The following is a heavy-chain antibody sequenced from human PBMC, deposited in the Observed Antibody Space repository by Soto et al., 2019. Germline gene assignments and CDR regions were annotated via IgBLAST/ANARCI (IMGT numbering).Heavy chain of an antibody. CDR3: ATDFSGWYGSSEYGF. V-gene: IGHV3-30*03. CDR1: GFTFSSSG. Sequence: QVQLVESGGGVVQPGRSLRLSCAASGFTFSSSGIHWVRQAPGKGLEWVAVISYDGGNKYYVDSVKGRFTISRDNSKNTLYQQMNSLRAEDTAVYYCATDFSGWYGSSEYGFWGQGTLVTVSS. CDR2: ISYDGGNK. J-gene: IGHJ4*02. D-gene: IGHD6-19*01.